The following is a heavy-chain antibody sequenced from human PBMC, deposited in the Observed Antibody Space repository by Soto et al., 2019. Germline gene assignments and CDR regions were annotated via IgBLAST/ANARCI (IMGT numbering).Heavy chain of an antibody. V-gene: IGHV3-7*01. CDR3: AKYGYYNGMDV. CDR1: GFTFSNYW. D-gene: IGHD4-17*01. Sequence: EVQLVESGGGLVQPGGSLRLSCAASGFTFSNYWMNWVRQAPGKGLEWVAKIKEDGSEKYYVDSVKGRLTISRDNAKNSLCLQMNSLRAEDTAVYYCAKYGYYNGMDVWGQGTTVTVSS. CDR2: IKEDGSEK. J-gene: IGHJ6*02.